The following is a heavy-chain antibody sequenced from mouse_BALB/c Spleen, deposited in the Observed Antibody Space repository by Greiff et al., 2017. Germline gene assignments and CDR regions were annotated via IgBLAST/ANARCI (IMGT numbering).Heavy chain of an antibody. CDR3: TRDGGGSSYNYFDY. Sequence: EVQLVESGGGLVKPGGSLKLSCAASGFTFSSYTMSWVRQTPEKRLEWVATISSGGSYTYYPDSVKGRFTISRDNAKNTLYLQMSSLKSEDTAMYYCTRDGGGSSYNYFDYWGQGTTLTVSS. D-gene: IGHD1-1*01. J-gene: IGHJ2*01. CDR1: GFTFSSYT. CDR2: ISSGGSYT. V-gene: IGHV5-6-4*01.